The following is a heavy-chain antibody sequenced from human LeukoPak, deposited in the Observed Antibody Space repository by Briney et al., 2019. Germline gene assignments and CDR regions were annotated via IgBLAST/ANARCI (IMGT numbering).Heavy chain of an antibody. Sequence: GGPLRLSCAASGFTFIIYAMSWVRQAPGKGLQWVSVIRDSGGSTYYADSVKGRFNISRDNSKNTLYLQMNSLRAEDTAVYYCAKAGRSGWYPGWPFDIWGQGTMVTVSS. D-gene: IGHD6-19*01. CDR2: IRDSGGST. CDR1: GFTFIIYA. J-gene: IGHJ3*02. V-gene: IGHV3-23*01. CDR3: AKAGRSGWYPGWPFDI.